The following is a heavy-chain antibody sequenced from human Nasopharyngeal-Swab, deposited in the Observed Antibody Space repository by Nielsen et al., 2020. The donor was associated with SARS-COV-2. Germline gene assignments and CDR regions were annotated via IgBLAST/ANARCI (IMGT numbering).Heavy chain of an antibody. V-gene: IGHV4-31*03. J-gene: IGHJ3*02. CDR1: GGSISSGGYY. Sequence: SETLSLTCTVSGGSISSGGYYWSWIRQHPGKGLEWIGYIYYSGSTYYNPSLKSRVTISVDTSKNQFSLKLSSVTAADTAVYYCARAAITMIVVVSAFGIWGQGTMVTVSS. D-gene: IGHD3-22*01. CDR2: IYYSGST. CDR3: ARAAITMIVVVSAFGI.